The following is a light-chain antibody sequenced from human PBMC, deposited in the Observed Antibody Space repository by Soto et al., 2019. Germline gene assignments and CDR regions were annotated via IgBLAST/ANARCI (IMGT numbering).Light chain of an antibody. CDR2: GTS. Sequence: EIVLTQSPGTLSLSPGERATLSCRASQSFSSSYLAWYQQKSGQAPRLLISGTSSRATGIPDRFSGSGSGTDFTLTISRLEPEDFAVYYCQHYGSATWTFGQGTKVEIK. CDR3: QHYGSATWT. CDR1: QSFSSSY. V-gene: IGKV3-20*01. J-gene: IGKJ1*01.